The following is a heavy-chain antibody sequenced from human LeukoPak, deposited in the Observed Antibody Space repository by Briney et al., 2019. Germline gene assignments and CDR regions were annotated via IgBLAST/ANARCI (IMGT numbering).Heavy chain of an antibody. CDR3: ARDRYAGTTHFDAFDI. V-gene: IGHV1-69*06. CDR2: SIPIFGTA. Sequence: SVKVSCKASGGTFSSYAISWVRQAPGQGLEWRGGSIPIFGTANYAQKFQGRVTITADKSTSTAYMELSSLRSEDTAVYYCARDRYAGTTHFDAFDIWGQGTMVTVSS. D-gene: IGHD1-1*01. CDR1: GGTFSSYA. J-gene: IGHJ3*02.